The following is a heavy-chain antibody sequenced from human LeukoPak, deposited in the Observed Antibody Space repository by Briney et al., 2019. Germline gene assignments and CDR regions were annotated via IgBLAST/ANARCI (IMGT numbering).Heavy chain of an antibody. Sequence: SQTLSLTCTVSGGSISSGSYYWSWIRQPAGKGLEWIGRIYTSGSTNYHPSLKSRATISVDTSKNQFSLKLSSVTAADTTVYYCARRGATIKSRSFDYWGQGTLVTVSS. D-gene: IGHD5-12*01. J-gene: IGHJ4*02. CDR1: GGSISSGSYY. V-gene: IGHV4-61*02. CDR3: ARRGATIKSRSFDY. CDR2: IYTSGST.